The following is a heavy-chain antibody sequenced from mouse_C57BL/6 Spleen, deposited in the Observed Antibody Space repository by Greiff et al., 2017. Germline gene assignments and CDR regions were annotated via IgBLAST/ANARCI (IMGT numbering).Heavy chain of an antibody. V-gene: IGHV1-19*01. CDR3: ARRSPGNYYLDY. Sequence: EVQLQQSGPVLVKPGASVKMSCKASGYTFTDYYMNWVKQSHGKSLEWIGVINPYNGGTSYNQKFKGKATLTVDKSSSTAYMELNSLTSEDSAVYYCARRSPGNYYLDYWGQGTTLTVSS. J-gene: IGHJ2*01. CDR2: INPYNGGT. CDR1: GYTFTDYY.